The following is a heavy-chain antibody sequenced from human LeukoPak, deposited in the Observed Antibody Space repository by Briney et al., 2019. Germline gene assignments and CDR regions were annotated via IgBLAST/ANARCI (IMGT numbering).Heavy chain of an antibody. Sequence: NSSETLSLTCTVSGGSISSYYWSWIRQPPGRGLEWIGYIYYSGSTNYNPSLKSRVTISGDTSKNQFSLKVSSVTAADTAVYYCARLVGATEAFDIWGQGTMVTVSS. CDR1: GGSISSYY. D-gene: IGHD1-26*01. J-gene: IGHJ3*02. CDR2: IYYSGST. V-gene: IGHV4-59*01. CDR3: ARLVGATEAFDI.